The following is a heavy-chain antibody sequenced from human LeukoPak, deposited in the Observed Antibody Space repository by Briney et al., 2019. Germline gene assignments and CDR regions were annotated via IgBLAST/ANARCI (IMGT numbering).Heavy chain of an antibody. D-gene: IGHD6-19*01. V-gene: IGHV1-2*02. CDR1: GYTFTGYY. CDR3: AREDSLAVASDY. Sequence: GASVKVSCKASGYTFTGYYMHWVRQAPGQGLEWMGWINPNSGGTNYAQKFQGRVTMTRDTSISAAYMELSRLRSDDTAVYYCAREDSLAVASDYWGQGTLVTVSS. J-gene: IGHJ4*02. CDR2: INPNSGGT.